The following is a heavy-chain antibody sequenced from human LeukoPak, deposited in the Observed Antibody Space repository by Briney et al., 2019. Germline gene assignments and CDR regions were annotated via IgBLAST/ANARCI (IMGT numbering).Heavy chain of an antibody. CDR3: ARVFRGAVTSNWFDP. Sequence: SETLSLTCTVSGGSINGYFWTWIRQPPGKGLEWIGYISDSGSTNYNPSLKSRVTLSVDLSNTEFSLRLNSVTAADTAVYYCARVFRGAVTSNWFDPWGQGTPVTVSS. J-gene: IGHJ5*02. V-gene: IGHV4-59*01. CDR1: GGSINGYF. CDR2: ISDSGST. D-gene: IGHD4-17*01.